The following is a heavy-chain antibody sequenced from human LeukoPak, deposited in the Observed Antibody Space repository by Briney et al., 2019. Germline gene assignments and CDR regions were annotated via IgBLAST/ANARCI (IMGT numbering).Heavy chain of an antibody. CDR2: IYYSGST. Sequence: SETLSLTCTVSGGSISSYYWSWIRQPPGKGLEWIGYIYYSGSTNYNPSLKSRVTISVDTSKNQFSLKLSSVTAADTAVYYCAREGTSWADMDVWGKGTTVTVSS. V-gene: IGHV4-59*01. CDR3: AREGTSWADMDV. D-gene: IGHD2-2*01. CDR1: GGSISSYY. J-gene: IGHJ6*03.